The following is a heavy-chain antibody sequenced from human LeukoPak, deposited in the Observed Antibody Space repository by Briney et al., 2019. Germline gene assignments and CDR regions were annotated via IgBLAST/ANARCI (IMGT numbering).Heavy chain of an antibody. J-gene: IGHJ5*02. CDR2: IIPIFGTA. D-gene: IGHD7-27*01. CDR3: ARYHPLNWGPNWFDP. V-gene: IGHV1-69*13. Sequence: SVKVSCKASGGTFSSYAISWVRQAPGQGLEWMGGIIPIFGTANYAQKFQGRVTITADESTSTAYMELSSLRSEDTAVYYCARYHPLNWGPNWFDPWGQGTLVTVSS. CDR1: GGTFSSYA.